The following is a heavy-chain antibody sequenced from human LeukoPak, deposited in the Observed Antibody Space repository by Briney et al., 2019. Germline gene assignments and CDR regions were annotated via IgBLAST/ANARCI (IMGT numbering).Heavy chain of an antibody. J-gene: IGHJ4*02. CDR1: GFTFSSYA. Sequence: GGSLRLSCAASGFTFSSYAMSWVRQAPGKGLEWVSAISGSGGSTYYADSVRGRFTISRDNSKNTLYLQMNSLRAEDTAVYYCAKGGSYGFSGPFDYWGQGTLVTVSS. CDR2: ISGSGGST. D-gene: IGHD5-18*01. CDR3: AKGGSYGFSGPFDY. V-gene: IGHV3-23*01.